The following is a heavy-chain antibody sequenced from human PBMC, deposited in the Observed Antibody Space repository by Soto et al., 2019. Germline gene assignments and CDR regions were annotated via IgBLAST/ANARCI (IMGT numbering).Heavy chain of an antibody. J-gene: IGHJ4*02. CDR1: GFIVSNKY. Sequence: EVQLVESGGGLIQSGGSLRLSCAASGFIVSNKYMTWVRQAPGKGLEWVSVLYGIGTTYYADSVKGRFTISRDSSKNTLYLQMNSLRAEDTAVYYCVQTTGWPGFDFWGQGALVTVSS. CDR2: LYGIGTT. V-gene: IGHV3-53*01. CDR3: VQTTGWPGFDF. D-gene: IGHD6-19*01.